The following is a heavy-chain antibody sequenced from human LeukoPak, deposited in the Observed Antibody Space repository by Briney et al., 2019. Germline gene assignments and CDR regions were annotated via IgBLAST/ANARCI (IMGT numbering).Heavy chain of an antibody. CDR1: GFTFSSYS. CDR2: ISSSSSYI. J-gene: IGHJ4*02. Sequence: GGSLRLSGAASGFTFSSYSMNWVRQAPGKGLEWVSSISSSSSYIYYADSVKGRFTISRDNAKNSLYLQMNSLRAEDTAVYYCARNLGSSGWYLPTDYWGQGTLVTVSS. V-gene: IGHV3-21*01. D-gene: IGHD6-19*01. CDR3: ARNLGSSGWYLPTDY.